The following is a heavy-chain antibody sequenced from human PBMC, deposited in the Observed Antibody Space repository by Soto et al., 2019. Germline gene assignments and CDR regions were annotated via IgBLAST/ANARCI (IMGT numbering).Heavy chain of an antibody. Sequence: GGSLRLTCGVSGFTVSSNYMSWVRKAPWKELQWVSGICSCGLTYHADSVRGRCIISRDESENTLYLQMSSLRAEDTALYYCATSAVSDYYYDYWGQGTLVTVSS. CDR3: ATSAVSDYYYDY. V-gene: IGHV3-53*01. J-gene: IGHJ4*02. CDR1: GFTVSSNY. D-gene: IGHD6-19*01. CDR2: ICSCGLT.